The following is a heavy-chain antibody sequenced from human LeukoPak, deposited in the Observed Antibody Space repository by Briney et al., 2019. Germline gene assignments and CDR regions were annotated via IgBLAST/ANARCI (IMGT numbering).Heavy chain of an antibody. V-gene: IGHV3-53*01. Sequence: GGSLRLSCAASGSTFSSYWMSWVRQAPGKGLEWVSVIYSGGSTYYADSVKGRFTISRDNSKNTLYLQMNSLRAEDTAVYYCAREGRGERAFDIWGQGTMVTVSS. D-gene: IGHD5-12*01. CDR3: AREGRGERAFDI. J-gene: IGHJ3*02. CDR1: GSTFSSYW. CDR2: IYSGGST.